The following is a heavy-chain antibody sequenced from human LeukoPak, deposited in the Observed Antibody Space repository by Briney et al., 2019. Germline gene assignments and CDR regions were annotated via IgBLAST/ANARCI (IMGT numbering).Heavy chain of an antibody. CDR3: ARAPYDFWSGYPIGWYYYYMDV. D-gene: IGHD3-3*01. J-gene: IGHJ6*03. CDR1: GGSLSSYY. CDR2: IYYSGST. V-gene: IGHV4-59*01. Sequence: SEPLSLTCTVSGGSLSSYYGSWIRQPPGKGLEWIGYIYYSGSTNYNPSLKSRVTISVDTCKNQFSLKLSSVTAADTAVYYCARAPYDFWSGYPIGWYYYYMDVWGKGTTVTDSS.